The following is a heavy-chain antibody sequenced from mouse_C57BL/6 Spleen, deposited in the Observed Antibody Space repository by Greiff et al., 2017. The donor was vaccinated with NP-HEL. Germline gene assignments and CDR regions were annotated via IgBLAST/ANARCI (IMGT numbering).Heavy chain of an antibody. CDR2: IDPANGNT. D-gene: IGHD1-1*01. J-gene: IGHJ3*01. V-gene: IGHV14-3*01. CDR1: GFNIKNTY. CDR3: AGASRVVAKGFAY. Sequence: EVQLQQSVAELVRPGASVKLSCTASGFNIKNTYMHWVKQRPEQGLEWIGRIDPANGNTKYAPKFQGKAPITADTSSNTAYLQLSSLTSEDTAIYYCAGASRVVAKGFAYWGQGTLVTVSA.